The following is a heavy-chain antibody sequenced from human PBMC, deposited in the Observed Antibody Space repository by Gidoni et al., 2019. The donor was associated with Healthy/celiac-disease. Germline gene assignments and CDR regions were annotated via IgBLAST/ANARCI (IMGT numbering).Heavy chain of an antibody. D-gene: IGHD3-3*01. CDR3: AKDKTSTIFGVVYGMDV. J-gene: IGHJ6*02. CDR2: ISGSGGST. Sequence: EVQLLESGGGLVQPGGSLRLYCAASGFTFSSYAMSWVRQAPGKGLEWVSAISGSGGSTYYADSVKGRFTISRDNSKNTLYLQMNSLRAEDTAVYYCAKDKTSTIFGVVYGMDVWGQGTTVTVSS. CDR1: GFTFSSYA. V-gene: IGHV3-23*01.